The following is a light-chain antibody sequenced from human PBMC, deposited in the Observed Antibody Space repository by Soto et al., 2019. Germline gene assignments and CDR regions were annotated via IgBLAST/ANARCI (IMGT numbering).Light chain of an antibody. CDR2: DAS. V-gene: IGKV3-11*01. CDR1: QSVSSY. J-gene: IGKJ3*01. CDR3: QQRSNWSLFT. Sequence: EIVLTQSPATLSLSPGERATLSCRASQSVSSYLAWYQQKPGQAPRLLIYDASNRATGIPARFSGSGSGTDFTITISSLEPEDFAVYYCQQRSNWSLFTFGPGTKVDIK.